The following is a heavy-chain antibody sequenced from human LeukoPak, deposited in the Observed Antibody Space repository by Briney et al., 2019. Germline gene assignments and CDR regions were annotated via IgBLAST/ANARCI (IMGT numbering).Heavy chain of an antibody. Sequence: ASVKVSCNISGYTLTDSSMHWVRQAPGKGLEWVGGFNREDDEPIYAPHFRGRVTVTEGTSTDTAYMELSSLRSEDTAVYYCATLDSYYDNSGRPLIPDWGQGTLVTVSS. V-gene: IGHV1-24*01. D-gene: IGHD3-22*01. J-gene: IGHJ4*02. CDR3: ATLDSYYDNSGRPLIPD. CDR1: GYTLTDSS. CDR2: FNREDDEP.